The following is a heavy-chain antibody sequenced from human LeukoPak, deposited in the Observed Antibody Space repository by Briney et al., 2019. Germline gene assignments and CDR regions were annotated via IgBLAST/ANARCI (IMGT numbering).Heavy chain of an antibody. D-gene: IGHD3-10*01. CDR3: AKDSAFYYIDV. CDR2: IRYNGNNQ. V-gene: IGHV3-30*02. Sequence: GGSLRLSCAASGFTFSSYTINWVRQAPGKGLEWVAFIRYNGNNQYYADSVKGRFTISRDNSKNTLYLQMNSLKGDDTAVYYCAKDSAFYYIDVWGKGTTVIISS. CDR1: GFTFSSYT. J-gene: IGHJ6*03.